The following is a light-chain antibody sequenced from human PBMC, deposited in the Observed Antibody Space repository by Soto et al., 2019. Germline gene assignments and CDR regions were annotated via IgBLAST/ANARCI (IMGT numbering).Light chain of an antibody. CDR3: CSHAGRSSSSYV. CDR2: EGS. J-gene: IGLJ1*01. CDR1: SSDVGSYNL. V-gene: IGLV2-23*01. Sequence: QSALTQPASVSGSPGQSITISCTGTSSDVGSYNLVSWYQQNPGKAPKLMIYEGSKRPSGVSNRFSGSKSGNTASLTISGLQGEDEADYYCCSHAGRSSSSYVFGTGTKVTVL.